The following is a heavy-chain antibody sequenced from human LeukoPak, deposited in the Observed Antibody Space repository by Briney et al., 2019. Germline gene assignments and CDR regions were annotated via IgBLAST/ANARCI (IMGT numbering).Heavy chain of an antibody. D-gene: IGHD3-10*01. Sequence: PGGSLRLSCAASGFTFSSDGMHWVRQAPGKGLEWVAVIWYDGSNKYYADSVKGRFTISRDNSKNTLYLQMNSLRAEDTAVYYCAREGPYYYGSGSYSLCYWGQGTLVTVSS. V-gene: IGHV3-33*01. CDR1: GFTFSSDG. J-gene: IGHJ4*02. CDR2: IWYDGSNK. CDR3: AREGPYYYGSGSYSLCY.